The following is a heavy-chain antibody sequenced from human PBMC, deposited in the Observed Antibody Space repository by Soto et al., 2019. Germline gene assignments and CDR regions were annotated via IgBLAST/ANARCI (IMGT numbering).Heavy chain of an antibody. CDR1: GYSFSDYG. V-gene: IGHV1-18*01. Sequence: QVQLVQSGPKVKKPGASVKVSCKASGYSFSDYGVTWVRQSPGQGLQWMGWISAYNDDRNYAQNFQDRITMTTDTSTSTAYVELRSLRSDDTAVYFCGRARSAAMVTSDYWGQGTLVTVSS. CDR2: ISAYNDDR. D-gene: IGHD5-18*01. CDR3: GRARSAAMVTSDY. J-gene: IGHJ4*02.